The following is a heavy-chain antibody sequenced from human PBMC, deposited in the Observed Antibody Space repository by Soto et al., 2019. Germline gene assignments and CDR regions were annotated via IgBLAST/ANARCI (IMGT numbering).Heavy chain of an antibody. CDR2: LRYDGSNK. CDR1: GFRFSGFG. D-gene: IGHD1-26*01. CDR3: ARDGVGATTFYGYFDY. Sequence: QVQLVESGGGVVQPGRSLRLSCAASGFRFSGFGMHWLRQAPGKGLEWVAILRYDGSNKYYADSVKGRFTISRDNSQNTLYLQMDSLRVEDTAVYYCARDGVGATTFYGYFDYWGQGILVTVSS. V-gene: IGHV3-33*01. J-gene: IGHJ4*02.